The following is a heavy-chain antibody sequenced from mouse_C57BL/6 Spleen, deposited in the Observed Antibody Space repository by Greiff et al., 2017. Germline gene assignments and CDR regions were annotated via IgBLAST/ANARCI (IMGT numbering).Heavy chain of an antibody. D-gene: IGHD1-1*01. V-gene: IGHV1-82*01. CDR3: APQLLLYAMDY. CDR1: GYAFSSSW. CDR2: IYPGDGDT. Sequence: QVQLQQSGPELVKPGASVKISCKASGYAFSSSWMNWVKQRPGKGLEWIGRIYPGDGDTNYNGKFKGKATLTADKSSSTAYMQLSSLTSEDSAVYFCAPQLLLYAMDYWGQGTSVTVSS. J-gene: IGHJ4*01.